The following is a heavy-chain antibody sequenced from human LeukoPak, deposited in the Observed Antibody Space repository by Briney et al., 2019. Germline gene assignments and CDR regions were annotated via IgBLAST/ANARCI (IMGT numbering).Heavy chain of an antibody. D-gene: IGHD3-22*01. CDR1: GGSISSGDYY. Sequence: PSETLSLTCTVSGGSISSGDYYWSWIRQPPGKGLEWIGEINHSGSTNYNPSLKSRVTISVDTSKNQFSLKLSSVTAADTAVYYCARALYYYDSRDWGQGTLVTVSS. CDR3: ARALYYYDSRD. CDR2: INHSGST. J-gene: IGHJ4*02. V-gene: IGHV4-30-4*01.